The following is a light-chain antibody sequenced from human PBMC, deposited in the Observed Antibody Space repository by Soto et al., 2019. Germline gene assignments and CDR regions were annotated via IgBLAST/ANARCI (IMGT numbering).Light chain of an antibody. CDR3: QQRNDWDS. CDR2: GAS. V-gene: IGKV3-11*01. CDR1: QSVGAQ. Sequence: EVVLTQYPATLSLSPGERATLSCRASQSVGAQFAWYQQKPGQSPRLLIYGASNRASGISARFSGSGSGTDFTLIIASLEPVDSAVYYCQQRNDWDSFGGGTRVEIK. J-gene: IGKJ4*01.